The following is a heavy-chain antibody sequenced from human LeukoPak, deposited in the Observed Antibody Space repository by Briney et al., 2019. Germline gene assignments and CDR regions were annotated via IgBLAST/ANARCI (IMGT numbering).Heavy chain of an antibody. D-gene: IGHD2-8*01. CDR1: GGSISSYY. J-gene: IGHJ4*02. CDR3: ARGYCTNAVCSLGPTQA. V-gene: IGHV4-59*01. CDR2: IFYSGTT. Sequence: SETLSLTCTVSGGSISSYYWSWIRQPPGKGLEWIGFIFYSGTTNYNPSLKSRVTISVDTSKNQFSLKLSSVTAADTAVYYCARGYCTNAVCSLGPTQAWGQGTLVTVSS.